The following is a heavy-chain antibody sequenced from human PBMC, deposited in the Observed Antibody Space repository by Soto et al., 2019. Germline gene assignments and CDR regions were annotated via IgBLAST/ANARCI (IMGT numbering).Heavy chain of an antibody. CDR1: GCTFSNFW. CDR2: SNSDGSTT. Sequence: GGSLRLSCAASGCTFSNFWMYWVRQAPGKGLVWVSRSNSDGSTTSYSDSVKGRFTISRDNAKNTLYLQMNGLRAEDTAVYYCARAALGAFDIWGQGTMVTVSS. V-gene: IGHV3-74*01. D-gene: IGHD3-16*01. J-gene: IGHJ3*02. CDR3: ARAALGAFDI.